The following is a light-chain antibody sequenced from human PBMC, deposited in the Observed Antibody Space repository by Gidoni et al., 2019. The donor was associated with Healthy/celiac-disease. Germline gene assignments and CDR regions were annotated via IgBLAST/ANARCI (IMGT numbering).Light chain of an antibody. CDR2: EGS. Sequence: QSALTQPASVSGSPGQSITISCTGTSSDVGSYNLVCWYQQHPGKATKLMIYEGSKRPSGVSNRFSGSKSGNTASLTISGLQAEDEADYYCCSYAGSRVVFGGGTKLTVL. CDR3: CSYAGSRVV. CDR1: SSDVGSYNL. V-gene: IGLV2-23*01. J-gene: IGLJ2*01.